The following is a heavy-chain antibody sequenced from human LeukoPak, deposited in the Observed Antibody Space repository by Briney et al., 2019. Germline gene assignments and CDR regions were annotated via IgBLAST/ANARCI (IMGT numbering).Heavy chain of an antibody. CDR1: GGSISSGNYY. D-gene: IGHD4-17*01. J-gene: IGHJ4*02. V-gene: IGHV4-31*03. Sequence: SETLSLTCTVSGGSISSGNYYWSWIRQHPGKGLEWIGYIYYSGSTYYNPSLESRVTMSVDTSKNQFSLNLNSVTAADTAVYYCAGYGDYDFDYWGQGTLVTVSS. CDR3: AGYGDYDFDY. CDR2: IYYSGST.